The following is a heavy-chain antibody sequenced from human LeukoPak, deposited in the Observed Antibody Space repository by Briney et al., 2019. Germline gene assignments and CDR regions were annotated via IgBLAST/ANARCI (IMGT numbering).Heavy chain of an antibody. Sequence: LRLSCAASGFTFSGYGMNWVRQPPGKGLEWIGYIYYSGSTYYNPSLKSRVTISVDTSKNQFSLKLSSVTAADTAVYYCARVSGASYSDDAFDIWGQGIMVTVSS. CDR2: IYYSGST. J-gene: IGHJ3*02. CDR1: GFTFSGYG. D-gene: IGHD1-26*01. V-gene: IGHV4-30-4*08. CDR3: ARVSGASYSDDAFDI.